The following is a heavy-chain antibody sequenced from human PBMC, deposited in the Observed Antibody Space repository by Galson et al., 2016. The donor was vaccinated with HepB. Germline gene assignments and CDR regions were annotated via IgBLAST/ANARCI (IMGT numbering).Heavy chain of an antibody. D-gene: IGHD6-13*01. CDR2: IYYRGST. CDR3: VAGYSSSWTGVDY. V-gene: IGHV4-39*01. Sequence: ETLSLTCSVSGASITNTNYYWGWIRQPPGKGLEWIGSIYYRGSTYYTPSLKSRVTKSVDTSKNQFSLKLSSVTAADTAVYYCVAGYSSSWTGVDYWGQGTMVTVSS. J-gene: IGHJ3*01. CDR1: GASITNTNYY.